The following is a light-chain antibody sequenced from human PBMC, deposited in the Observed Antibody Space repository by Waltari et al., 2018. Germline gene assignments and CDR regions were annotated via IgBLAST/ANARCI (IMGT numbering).Light chain of an antibody. CDR3: QQRSNWPPEFT. CDR1: QSVSSY. V-gene: IGKV3-11*01. J-gene: IGKJ3*01. Sequence: EIVLTQSTATLSLSPGDRATLSCRASQSVSSYLAWYQQKPGQAPRLLIYEASNRATGIPARFSGSGSGTDFTLTISSLEPEDFAVYYCQQRSNWPPEFTFGPGTKVDIK. CDR2: EAS.